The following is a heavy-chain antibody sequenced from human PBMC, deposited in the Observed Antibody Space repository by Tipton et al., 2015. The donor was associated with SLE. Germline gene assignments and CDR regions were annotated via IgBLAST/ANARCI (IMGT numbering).Heavy chain of an antibody. V-gene: IGHV3-30*04. CDR2: ISYDGSNK. CDR3: ARENFDL. J-gene: IGHJ2*01. Sequence: SLRLSCAASGFTFSSYAMHWVRQAPGKGLEWVAVISYDGSNKYYVDSVKGRFTISRDNSKNTLYLQMNSLRAEDTAVYYCARENFDLWGRGTLVTVSS. CDR1: GFTFSSYA.